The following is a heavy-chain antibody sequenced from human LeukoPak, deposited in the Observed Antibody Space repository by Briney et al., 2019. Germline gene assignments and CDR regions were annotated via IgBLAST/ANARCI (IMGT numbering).Heavy chain of an antibody. CDR2: INHSGST. V-gene: IGHV4-34*01. CDR3: ARVSYDSSGYYNWFDP. J-gene: IGHJ5*02. Sequence: PSETLSLTCAVYGGSFSGYYWSWIRQPPGKGLEWIGEINHSGSTNYNPSLKSRVTISVDTSKNQFSLKLSSVTAADTAVYYCARVSYDSSGYYNWFDPWGQGTLVTVSS. D-gene: IGHD3-22*01. CDR1: GGSFSGYY.